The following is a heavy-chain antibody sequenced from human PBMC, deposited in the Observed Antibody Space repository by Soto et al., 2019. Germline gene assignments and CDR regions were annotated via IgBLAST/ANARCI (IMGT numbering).Heavy chain of an antibody. D-gene: IGHD2-21*01. Sequence: QVQLQQWGAGLVKPSETLSLSCAVYGQSFSGHSWAWIRQPPGKGLEWIGEINESGSTYYNPSLKSRGTISTDTSNNQFSLRLSSVSAAETAAYFCARGSGIVALPGELEDVKYDYWGQGTLVNVSS. J-gene: IGHJ4*02. CDR3: ARGSGIVALPGELEDVKYDY. V-gene: IGHV4-34*01. CDR1: GQSFSGHS. CDR2: INESGST.